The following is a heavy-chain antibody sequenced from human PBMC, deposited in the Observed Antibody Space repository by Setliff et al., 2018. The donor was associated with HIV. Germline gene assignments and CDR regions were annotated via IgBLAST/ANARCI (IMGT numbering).Heavy chain of an antibody. J-gene: IGHJ3*01. V-gene: IGHV4-4*02. D-gene: IGHD2-15*01. CDR3: ARDCSGVNCHSGGGYDTCDF. CDR1: GGSISTRDW. Sequence: PSETLSLTCAVSGGSISTRDWWTWVRQPPGKGLGWIGEFYHTGTTNYNPSLKSRTIMSEDTSKNHFPLKLSSVPAADPAVYYWARDCSGVNCHSGGGYDTCDFWGKGPRFTVS. CDR2: FYHTGTT.